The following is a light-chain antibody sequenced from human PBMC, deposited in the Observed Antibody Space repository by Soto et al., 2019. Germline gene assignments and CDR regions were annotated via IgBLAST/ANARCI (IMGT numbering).Light chain of an antibody. Sequence: DIQLTQSPSFLSAAVKDRVTITCRASQVLDTDLAWYQQKAGKAPKLLIFDVSTLQRGVPLRFSGRGSGTEFTLTITNLQPEDFATYYCQQLKSYPITFGQGTRLE. V-gene: IGKV1-9*01. CDR1: QVLDTD. CDR2: DVS. CDR3: QQLKSYPIT. J-gene: IGKJ5*01.